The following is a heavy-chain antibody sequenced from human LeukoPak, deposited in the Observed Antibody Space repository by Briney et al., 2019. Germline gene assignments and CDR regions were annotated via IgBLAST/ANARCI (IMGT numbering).Heavy chain of an antibody. CDR3: ARGVYGSGSYWFDP. Sequence: GGSLRLSCAASGFTFDGYGMSWVRQAPGKGLEWVSGINCNGGSTGYADSVKGRFTISRDNAKNSLYLQTDSLRAEDTALYHCARGVYGSGSYWFDPWGQGTLVTVSS. V-gene: IGHV3-20*01. CDR2: INCNGGST. D-gene: IGHD3-10*01. CDR1: GFTFDGYG. J-gene: IGHJ5*02.